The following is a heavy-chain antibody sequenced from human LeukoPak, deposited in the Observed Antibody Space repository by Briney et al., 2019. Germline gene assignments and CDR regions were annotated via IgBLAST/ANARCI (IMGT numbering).Heavy chain of an antibody. CDR3: ARDSYSDFWSGTYAFDI. D-gene: IGHD3-3*01. CDR1: GYTFTTYG. Sequence: ASVNVSCKASGYTFTTYGISWVRQAPGQGLEWMGWISAYNGNTNYAEKLQGRVTMTTDTSTSTAYMELRSLRSDDTAVYYCARDSYSDFWSGTYAFDIWGQGTMVTVSS. V-gene: IGHV1-18*01. J-gene: IGHJ3*02. CDR2: ISAYNGNT.